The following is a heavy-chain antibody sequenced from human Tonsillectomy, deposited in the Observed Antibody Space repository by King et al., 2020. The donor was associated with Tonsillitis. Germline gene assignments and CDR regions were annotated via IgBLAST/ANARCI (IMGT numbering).Heavy chain of an antibody. CDR1: GFSFSSNG. Sequence: QVQLVESGGGVVQPGRSLSLSCAASGFSFSSNGMHWVRQAPGKGLEWVAVISCDGSNKNYADSVKGRFTISRDNSNKTLFLHMNSLRAEDTAVYYCSRDLLYSSCWVIDYWGQGALLSVSS. CDR3: SRDLLYSSCWVIDY. V-gene: IGHV3-33*05. D-gene: IGHD6-19*01. CDR2: ISCDGSNK. J-gene: IGHJ4*02.